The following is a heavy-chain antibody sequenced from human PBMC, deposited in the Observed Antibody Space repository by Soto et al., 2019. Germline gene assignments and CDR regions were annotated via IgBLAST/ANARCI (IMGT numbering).Heavy chain of an antibody. D-gene: IGHD3-22*01. J-gene: IGHJ4*02. CDR3: ASDPSDAMVVDKGPWDY. V-gene: IGHV1-18*01. CDR1: GYTFTSYG. CDR2: ISAYNGNT. Sequence: QVQLVQSGAEVKKPGASVKVSCKASGYTFTSYGISWVRQAPGQGLEWMGWISAYNGNTNYAQKLQGRVTMTKDTTTRTADVAVRCLRSDSRDVDYCASDPSDAMVVDKGPWDYWGQGNLVTVSS.